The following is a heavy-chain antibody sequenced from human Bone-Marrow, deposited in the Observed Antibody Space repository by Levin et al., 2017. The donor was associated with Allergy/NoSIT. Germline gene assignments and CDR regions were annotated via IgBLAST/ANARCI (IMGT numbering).Heavy chain of an antibody. CDR1: GGTFSSYT. CDR2: IIPILGIA. D-gene: IGHD3-3*01. Sequence: KISCKASGGTFSSYTISWVRQAPGQGLEWMGRIIPILGIANYAQKFQGRVTITADKSTSTAYMELSSLRSEDTAVYYCARESPRVEVDDFGSGYYISGYYDYDGMDVWGQGTTVTVSS. CDR3: ARESPRVEVDDFGSGYYISGYYDYDGMDV. V-gene: IGHV1-69*04. J-gene: IGHJ6*02.